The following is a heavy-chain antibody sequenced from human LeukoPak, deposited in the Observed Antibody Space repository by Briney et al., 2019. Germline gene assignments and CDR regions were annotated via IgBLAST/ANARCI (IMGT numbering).Heavy chain of an antibody. J-gene: IGHJ4*02. CDR2: ISSSGSYI. Sequence: PGGSLRLSCAASGFTFTDYTMNWVRQAPGNGLESVSSISSSGSYIYYADSVKGRFTTSRDNAKNSLYLQMNSLRAADTAVYYCARDDSGSYLYYFHYWGQGTLVTVSS. CDR1: GFTFTDYT. V-gene: IGHV3-21*01. D-gene: IGHD1-26*01. CDR3: ARDDSGSYLYYFHY.